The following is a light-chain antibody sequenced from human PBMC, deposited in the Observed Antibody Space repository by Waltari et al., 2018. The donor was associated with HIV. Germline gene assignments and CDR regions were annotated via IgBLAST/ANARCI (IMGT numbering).Light chain of an antibody. V-gene: IGLV2-14*01. CDR1: SSDVGDYYS. J-gene: IGLJ3*02. CDR3: SSYTTSSTWV. CDR2: EVT. Sequence: QSALTQPASVSGSPGQSITISCTGTSSDVGDYYSVSWYQLHPGKAPNLMFYEVTNRPSGVSNCFSGSKSGNTASLTISGLQAEDEADYYCSSYTTSSTWVFGGGTTLTVL.